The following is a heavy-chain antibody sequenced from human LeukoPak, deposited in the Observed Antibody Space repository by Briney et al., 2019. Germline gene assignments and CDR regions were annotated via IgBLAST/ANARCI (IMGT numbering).Heavy chain of an antibody. CDR2: IWYDGSNK. V-gene: IGHV3-33*06. Sequence: GESLKISCAASGFTFSSYAMHWVRQAPGKGLEWVAVIWYDGSNKYYADSVKGRFTISRDNSKNTLYPQMNSLRAEDTAVYYCAKVYSSSWYAVFDYWGQGTLVTVSS. D-gene: IGHD6-13*01. CDR3: AKVYSSSWYAVFDY. J-gene: IGHJ4*02. CDR1: GFTFSSYA.